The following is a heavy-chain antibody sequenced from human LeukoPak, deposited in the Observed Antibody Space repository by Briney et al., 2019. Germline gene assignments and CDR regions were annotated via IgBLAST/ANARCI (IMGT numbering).Heavy chain of an antibody. CDR2: INPNSGGT. J-gene: IGHJ4*02. V-gene: IGHV1-2*02. Sequence: GASVKVSCKASGYTFTGYYMHWVRQAPGRGLEWMGWINPNSGGTNYAQKFQGRVTMTRDTSISTAYMELSRLRSDDTAVYYCARSPFGGGRWYHTPQFDYWGQGTLVTVSS. D-gene: IGHD4-23*01. CDR3: ARSPFGGGRWYHTPQFDY. CDR1: GYTFTGYY.